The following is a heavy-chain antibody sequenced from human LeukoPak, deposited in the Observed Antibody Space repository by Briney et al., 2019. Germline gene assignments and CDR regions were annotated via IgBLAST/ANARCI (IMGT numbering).Heavy chain of an antibody. CDR2: VRNKANSYTT. D-gene: IGHD2-15*01. CDR1: GFTFTDHY. Sequence: PGGSLRLSCAASGFTFTDHYMDWARQAPGKGLEWVGRVRNKANSYTTEYAASVKGRFTVSRDDSKNSIYLQMNSLKIDDTAVYYCARAGVAATLDYWGQGTLVTVSS. CDR3: ARAGVAATLDY. V-gene: IGHV3-72*01. J-gene: IGHJ4*02.